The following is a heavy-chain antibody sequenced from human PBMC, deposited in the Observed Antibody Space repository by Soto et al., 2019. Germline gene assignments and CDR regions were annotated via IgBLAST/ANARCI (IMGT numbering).Heavy chain of an antibody. CDR1: GGTFSSYT. J-gene: IGHJ4*02. Sequence: QVQLVQSGAEVKKPGSSVKVSCKASGGTFSSYTISWVRQAPGQGLEWMGRIIPILGIANYAQKFQGRVTITADKSTSTAYMELSSLRSEDTAVYYCARELWFGEFYYFDYWGQGTLVTVSS. V-gene: IGHV1-69*02. CDR3: ARELWFGEFYYFDY. CDR2: IIPILGIA. D-gene: IGHD3-10*01.